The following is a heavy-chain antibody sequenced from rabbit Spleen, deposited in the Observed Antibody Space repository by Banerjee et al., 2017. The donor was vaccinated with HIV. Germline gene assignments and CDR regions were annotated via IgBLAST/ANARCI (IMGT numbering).Heavy chain of an antibody. CDR3: VRGASSSDYYSL. CDR2: IDPIFGAT. D-gene: IGHD1-1*01. Sequence: QEQLVESGGGLVQPGGSLKLSCKASGFDLSSYGVSWVRQAPGKGLEWIGYIDPIFGATYYATWVNGRFTISSHNAQNTLYLQLTSLTAADTATYFCVRGASSSDYYSLWGQGTLVTVS. CDR1: GFDLSSYG. J-gene: IGHJ3*01. V-gene: IGHV1S47*01.